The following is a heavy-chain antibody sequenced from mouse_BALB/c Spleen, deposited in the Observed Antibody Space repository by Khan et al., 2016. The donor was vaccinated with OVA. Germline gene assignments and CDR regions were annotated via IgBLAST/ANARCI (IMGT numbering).Heavy chain of an antibody. D-gene: IGHD1-1*01. CDR2: ISYSGCT. V-gene: IGHV3-2*02. CDR3: ARSLTLTTVVATDFDY. Sequence: EVQLQESGPGLVKPSQSLSLTCTVTGYSITSDYAWNWIRQFPGNKLEWMGYISYSGCTSYNPSLKSRTSITRDTSKNTFFLQLNSVTTEDTATSYGARSLTLTTVVATDFDYWGQGTTLTVSS. CDR1: GYSITSDYA. J-gene: IGHJ2*01.